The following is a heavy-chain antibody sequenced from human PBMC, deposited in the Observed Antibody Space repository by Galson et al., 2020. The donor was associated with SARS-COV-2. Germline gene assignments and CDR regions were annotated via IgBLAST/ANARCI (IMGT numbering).Heavy chain of an antibody. V-gene: IGHV3-43D*03. CDR3: AKATPNWYFNL. J-gene: IGHJ2*01. CDR1: GFIFDNYD. Sequence: GGSLRLSCAASGFIFDNYDMHWVRLPPGKGLEWIPLITWDGVNTYYADSVQGRFTISRDNSKNSLYLQMNSLRPEDTALYYCAKATPNWYFNLWGRGTRGTVSS. CDR2: ITWDGVNT.